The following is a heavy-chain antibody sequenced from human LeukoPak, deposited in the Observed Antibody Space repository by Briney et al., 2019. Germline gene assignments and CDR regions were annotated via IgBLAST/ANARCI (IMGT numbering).Heavy chain of an antibody. CDR3: ARDERYDSSGYPFDY. V-gene: IGHV1-2*02. D-gene: IGHD3-22*01. CDR2: ISPKNGAT. J-gene: IGHJ4*02. Sequence: ASVKVSCKASGYTFTDYFIHWVRQAPGQGLEWMGWISPKNGATKYAQSFQGRVTMTRDTSKNTVYMELRSLRSDDTAVYYCARDERYDSSGYPFDYWGQGTLVTVSS. CDR1: GYTFTDYF.